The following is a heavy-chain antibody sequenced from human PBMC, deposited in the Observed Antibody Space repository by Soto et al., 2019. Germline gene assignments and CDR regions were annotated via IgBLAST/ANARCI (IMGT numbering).Heavy chain of an antibody. D-gene: IGHD3-22*01. V-gene: IGHV3-30*09. CDR1: GFTFNNYA. CDR2: ISYDGNNQ. Sequence: QVQLVESGGGVVQPGRSLRLSCAASGFTFNNYAMHWVRQAPGKGLEWVAVISYDGNNQYYADSVKGRFAISRDNSKNTLYLQMNSLRDEDTAVYYCARDRVYYSDSSGYYNFEYWGQGTLVTVSS. CDR3: ARDRVYYSDSSGYYNFEY. J-gene: IGHJ4*02.